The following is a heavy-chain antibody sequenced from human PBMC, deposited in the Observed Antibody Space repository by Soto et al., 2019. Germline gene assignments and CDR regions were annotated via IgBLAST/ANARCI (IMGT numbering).Heavy chain of an antibody. CDR3: ARWSYLDY. CDR1: GFSFGSYA. V-gene: IGHV3-23*01. CDR2: ISGSDGKT. Sequence: PGCSLTLSCAASGFSFGSYALSWVRQAPGKGLEWVSTISGSDGKTFYADSVKGRFSISRDTSQSTLYLQMNSLRADDTAMYYCARWSYLDYWGQGTRVTVSS. J-gene: IGHJ4*02. D-gene: IGHD3-3*01.